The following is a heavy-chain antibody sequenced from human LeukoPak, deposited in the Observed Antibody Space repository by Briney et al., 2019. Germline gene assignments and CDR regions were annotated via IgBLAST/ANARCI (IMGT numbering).Heavy chain of an antibody. CDR3: ARLDGYNYVLGY. CDR2: IYHSGST. D-gene: IGHD5-24*01. J-gene: IGHJ4*02. Sequence: PSETLSLTCAVSGYSISSGYYWGWIRQPPGKGLEWIGSIYHSGSTYYNPSLKSRVTISADTSKNQFSLKLSSVTAADTAVYYCARLDGYNYVLGYWGQGTLVTVSS. V-gene: IGHV4-38-2*01. CDR1: GYSISSGYY.